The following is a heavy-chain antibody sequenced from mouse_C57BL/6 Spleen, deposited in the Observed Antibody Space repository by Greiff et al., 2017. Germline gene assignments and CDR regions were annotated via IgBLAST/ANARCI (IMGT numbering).Heavy chain of an antibody. CDR2: ISYSGST. CDR3: ARELGGFFAY. J-gene: IGHJ3*01. D-gene: IGHD4-1*01. CDR1: GYSITSGYD. V-gene: IGHV3-1*01. Sequence: VQLKESGPGMVKPSQSLSLTCTVTGYSITSGYDWHWIRHFPGNKLEWMGYISYSGSTNYNPSLKSRISITHDTSKNHFFLKLNSVTTEDTATYYCARELGGFFAYWGQGTLVTVSA.